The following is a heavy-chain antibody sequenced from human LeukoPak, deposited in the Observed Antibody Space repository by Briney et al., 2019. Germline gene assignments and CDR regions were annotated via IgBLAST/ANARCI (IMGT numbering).Heavy chain of an antibody. J-gene: IGHJ4*02. CDR2: ISAYNGNT. V-gene: IGHV1-18*01. Sequence: ASVKVSCKASGGTFSSYAISWVRQAPGQGLEWMGWISAYNGNTNYAQKLQGRVTMTTDTSTSTAYMELRSLRSDDTAVYYCARDLNDFWSGYPPYYFDYWGQGTLVTVSS. CDR1: GGTFSSYA. D-gene: IGHD3-3*01. CDR3: ARDLNDFWSGYPPYYFDY.